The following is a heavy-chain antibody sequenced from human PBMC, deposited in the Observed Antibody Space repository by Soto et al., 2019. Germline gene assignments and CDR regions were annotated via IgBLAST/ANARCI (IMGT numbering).Heavy chain of an antibody. D-gene: IGHD6-6*01. CDR3: ARDRYSSSGWFDP. CDR2: TYYRSRFFS. V-gene: IGHV6-1*01. Sequence: SQTLSLTCAIPGDSVSSYSAAWNWIRQSPSGGLEWLGRTYYRSRFFSDYAESVKSRIIINPDTSKNQFYLQLKSVTPEDTAVYYCARDRYSSSGWFDPWGQGTPVTVS. J-gene: IGHJ5*02. CDR1: GDSVSSYSAA.